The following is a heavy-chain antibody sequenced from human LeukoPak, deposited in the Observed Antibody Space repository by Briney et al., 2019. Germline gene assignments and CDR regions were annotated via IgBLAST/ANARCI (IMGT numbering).Heavy chain of an antibody. D-gene: IGHD3-22*01. J-gene: IGHJ6*03. V-gene: IGHV3-73*01. CDR3: TSRGNYDSSYYMDV. CDR1: GFTFSGSA. Sequence: PGGSLRLSCAASGFTFSGSAMHWVRQASGKGLEWVGRIRSRANSYATAYAASVKGRFTISRDDSKNTAYLQMNSLKTEDTAIYYCTSRGNYDSSYYMDVWGKGTTVTVSS. CDR2: IRSRANSYAT.